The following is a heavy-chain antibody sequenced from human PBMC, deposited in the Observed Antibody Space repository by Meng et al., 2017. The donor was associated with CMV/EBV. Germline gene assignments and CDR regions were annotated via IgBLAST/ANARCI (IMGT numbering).Heavy chain of an antibody. CDR3: TKSFWATGDTYAFFDF. V-gene: IGHV3-23*01. Sequence: SGCTFRSYGMSWVRQAPGKGLEWVSGIGGSDASKLSADSLKGRFTISRDNSKNVLYLQMNSLRAEDTAVYSCTKSFWATGDTYAFFDFWGQGTLVTVSS. J-gene: IGHJ4*02. CDR2: IGGSDASK. CDR1: GCTFRSYG. D-gene: IGHD7-27*01.